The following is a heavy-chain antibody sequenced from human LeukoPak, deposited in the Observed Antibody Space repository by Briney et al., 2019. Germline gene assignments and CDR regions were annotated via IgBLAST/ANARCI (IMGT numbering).Heavy chain of an antibody. J-gene: IGHJ3*02. D-gene: IGHD3-10*01. Sequence: GGSLRLSCAASGFTFSSYSMNWVRQAPGKGLEWVSSISSSSSCIYYTDSLKGRFTISRDNAKNSLYLQMNSLRAEDTAVYYCAHNYYGSGSYAFDIWGQGTLVTVSS. CDR3: AHNYYGSGSYAFDI. V-gene: IGHV3-21*01. CDR2: ISSSSSCI. CDR1: GFTFSSYS.